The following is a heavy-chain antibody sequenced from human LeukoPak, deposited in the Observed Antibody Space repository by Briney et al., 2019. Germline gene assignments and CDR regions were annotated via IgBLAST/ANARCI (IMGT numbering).Heavy chain of an antibody. V-gene: IGHV1-69*01. CDR2: IIPIFGTA. Sequence: GPSVKVSCKASGGTFSSYAISWVRQAPGQGLEWMGGIIPIFGTANYAQKFQGRVRITADESTSTAYMELSSLRSEDTAVYYCAIKGEQQLALFDYWGQGTLVSVSS. J-gene: IGHJ4*02. CDR1: GGTFSSYA. D-gene: IGHD6-13*01. CDR3: AIKGEQQLALFDY.